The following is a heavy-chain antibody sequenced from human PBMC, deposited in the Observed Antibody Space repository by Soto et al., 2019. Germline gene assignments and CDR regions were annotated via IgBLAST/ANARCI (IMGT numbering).Heavy chain of an antibody. J-gene: IGHJ6*02. CDR1: GYTFTSYA. D-gene: IGHD6-6*01. CDR3: ARDISIAWLGYYYYGMDA. CDR2: INAGNGNT. V-gene: IGHV1-3*01. Sequence: GASVKVSCKASGYTFTSYAMHWVRQAPGQRLEWMGWINAGNGNTKYSQKFQGRVTITRDTSASTAYMELSSLRSEDTAVYYCARDISIAWLGYYYYGMDAWGQGIQVTVSS.